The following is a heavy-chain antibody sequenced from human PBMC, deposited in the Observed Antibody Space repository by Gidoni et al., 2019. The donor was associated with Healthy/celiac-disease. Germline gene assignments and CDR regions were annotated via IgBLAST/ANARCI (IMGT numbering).Heavy chain of an antibody. CDR3: ARESSSGHYYYYYYGMDV. V-gene: IGHV3-48*02. CDR2: ISSSSSTI. CDR1: GFTFSSYS. Sequence: EVQLVESGGGLVQPGGSLRLSCAASGFTFSSYSMNWVRQAPGKGLEWVSYISSSSSTIYYADSVKGRFTISRDNAKNSLYLQMNSLRDEDTAVYYCARESSSGHYYYYYYGMDVWGQGTTVTVSS. D-gene: IGHD6-19*01. J-gene: IGHJ6*02.